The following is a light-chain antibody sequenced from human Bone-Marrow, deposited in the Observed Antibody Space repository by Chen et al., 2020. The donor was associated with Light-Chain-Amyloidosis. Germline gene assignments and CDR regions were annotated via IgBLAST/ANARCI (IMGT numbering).Light chain of an antibody. Sequence: EIVLTQSPGTLSLSPGEGANLSCRASQTISSNYLTWYQQKFGQAPRLLFYGSSSRATGIPARFTGSWSGTDFTLPINRLEPEDFAMYYCQQYGTSPLTFGGGTKVEIK. V-gene: IGKV3-20*01. CDR1: QTISSNY. CDR2: GSS. CDR3: QQYGTSPLT. J-gene: IGKJ4*01.